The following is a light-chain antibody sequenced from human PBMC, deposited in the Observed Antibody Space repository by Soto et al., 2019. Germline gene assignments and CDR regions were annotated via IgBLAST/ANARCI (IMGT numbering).Light chain of an antibody. V-gene: IGLV1-40*01. J-gene: IGLJ2*01. CDR3: QSYDSRRSGMV. Sequence: QSVLTQPPSVSGAPGPRVTISCTGSSSNIGAGYDVHWYQQLPITAPKLLIYGNNNRPSGVPDRFSGYKSGTSASLAITGLQAEDEADDYCQSYDSRRSGMVFGGGTKLTVL. CDR1: SSNIGAGYD. CDR2: GNN.